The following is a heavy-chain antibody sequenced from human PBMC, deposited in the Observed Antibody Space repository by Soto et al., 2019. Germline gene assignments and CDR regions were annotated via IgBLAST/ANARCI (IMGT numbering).Heavy chain of an antibody. CDR2: ISGSGGST. CDR1: GFTFSSYA. Sequence: EVQLLESGGGLVQPGGSLRLSCAASGFTFSSYAMSWVRQAPGKGLEWVSAISGSGGSTYYADSVKGRFTISRDNSKNTLYLQMNSLRAEDTAVYYCAKVLTIFGVVIMAIWFDPWGQGTLVTVSS. V-gene: IGHV3-23*01. D-gene: IGHD3-3*01. J-gene: IGHJ5*02. CDR3: AKVLTIFGVVIMAIWFDP.